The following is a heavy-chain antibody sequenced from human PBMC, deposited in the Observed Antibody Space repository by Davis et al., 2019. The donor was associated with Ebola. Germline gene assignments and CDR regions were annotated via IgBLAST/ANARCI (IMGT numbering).Heavy chain of an antibody. D-gene: IGHD3-22*01. CDR2: INHSGST. J-gene: IGHJ4*02. Sequence: MPSETLSLTCAVYGGSFSGYYWSWIRQPPGKGLEWIGEINHSGSTNYNPSLKSRVTISVDTSKNQFSLKLSSVTAADTAVYYCARGSPYYYDRRGRFDYWGQGTLVTVSS. CDR3: ARGSPYYYDRRGRFDY. V-gene: IGHV4-34*01. CDR1: GGSFSGYY.